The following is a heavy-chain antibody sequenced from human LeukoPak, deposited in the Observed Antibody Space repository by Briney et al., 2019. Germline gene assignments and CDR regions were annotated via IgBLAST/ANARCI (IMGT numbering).Heavy chain of an antibody. CDR3: AREWAYDSSGYPYFDY. D-gene: IGHD3-22*01. Sequence: SQTLSLTCAISGDSVSSNSAAWNWIRQSPSRGLEWLGRTYYRSKWYNDYAVSVKSRITINPDTPKNQFSLQLNSVTPEDTAVYYCAREWAYDSSGYPYFDYWGQGTLVTVSS. CDR2: TYYRSKWYN. CDR1: GDSVSSNSAA. J-gene: IGHJ4*02. V-gene: IGHV6-1*01.